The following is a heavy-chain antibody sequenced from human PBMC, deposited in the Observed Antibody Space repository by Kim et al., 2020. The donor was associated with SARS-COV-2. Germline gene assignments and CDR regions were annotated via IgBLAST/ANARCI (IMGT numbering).Heavy chain of an antibody. J-gene: IGHJ3*02. Sequence: SETLSLTCTVSGGSISSYYWSWIRQPPGKGLEWIGYIYYSGSTNYNPSLKSRVTISVDTSKNQFSLKLSSVTAADTAVYYCARGNTLWAVDAFDIWGQGTMVTVSS. CDR3: ARGNTLWAVDAFDI. CDR1: GGSISSYY. V-gene: IGHV4-59*01. D-gene: IGHD3-10*01. CDR2: IYYSGST.